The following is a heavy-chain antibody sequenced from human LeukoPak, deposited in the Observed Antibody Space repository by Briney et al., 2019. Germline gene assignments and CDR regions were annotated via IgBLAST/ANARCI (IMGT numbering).Heavy chain of an antibody. J-gene: IGHJ6*02. CDR2: IIVIFGTA. V-gene: IGHV1-69*13. Sequence: ASVKVSCKASGGTFSNYAISWVRQAPGQGLEWMGGIIVIFGTANYAQKFQGRVTITADESTSTAYMELSSLRSEDTAVYYCARGTQVVGYCSGGSCYSAHYYYYYGMDVWGQGTTVTVSS. CDR3: ARGTQVVGYCSGGSCYSAHYYYYYGMDV. D-gene: IGHD2-15*01. CDR1: GGTFSNYA.